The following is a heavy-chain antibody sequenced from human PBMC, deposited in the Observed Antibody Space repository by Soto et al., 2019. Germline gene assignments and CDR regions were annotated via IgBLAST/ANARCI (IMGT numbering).Heavy chain of an antibody. CDR2: ISYDGSNK. J-gene: IGHJ6*03. CDR3: AKDLAAAGRDYYYYYYMDV. D-gene: IGHD6-13*01. CDR1: GFTFSSYG. Sequence: GSLRLSCAASGFTFSSYGMHWVRQAPGKGLEWVAVISYDGSNKYYADSVKGRFTISRDNSKNTLYLQMNSLRAEDTAVYYCAKDLAAAGRDYYYYYYMDVWGKGTTVTVSS. V-gene: IGHV3-30*18.